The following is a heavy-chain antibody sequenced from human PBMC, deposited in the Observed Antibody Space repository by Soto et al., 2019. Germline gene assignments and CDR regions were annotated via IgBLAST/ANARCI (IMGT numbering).Heavy chain of an antibody. CDR1: GGSCSGYY. J-gene: IGHJ5*02. V-gene: IGHV4-34*01. CDR2: INHSGST. CDR3: ARMGQWLAQYNWFDP. Sequence: SETLSLTCAVYGGSCSGYYWSWIRQPPGKGLEWIGEINHSGSTNYNPSLKSRVTIAVDTSKNQFSLKLSSVTAADTAVYYCARMGQWLAQYNWFDPWGQGTLVTVSS. D-gene: IGHD6-19*01.